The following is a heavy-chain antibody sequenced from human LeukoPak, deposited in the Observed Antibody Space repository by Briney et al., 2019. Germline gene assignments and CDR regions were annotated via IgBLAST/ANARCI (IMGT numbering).Heavy chain of an antibody. Sequence: SETLSLTCTVSSGSINGYYWTWIRQPPGNGLEWIGYIYYSGSTNYNPSLRSRVTISVDTSKNQFSLNLISVTAADTALYYCARGEALRQNYGLDVWGQGTTVTVSS. CDR2: IYYSGST. V-gene: IGHV4-59*01. J-gene: IGHJ6*02. CDR3: ARGEALRQNYGLDV. CDR1: SGSINGYY.